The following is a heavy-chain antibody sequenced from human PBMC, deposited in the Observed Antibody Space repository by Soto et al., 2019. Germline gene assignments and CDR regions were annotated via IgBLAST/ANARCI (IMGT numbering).Heavy chain of an antibody. Sequence: VQLVQSGAEVKKPGASVKVSCKASGYTFTSYAMHWVRQAPGQRLEWMGWINAGNGNTKYSQKFQGRVTITRDTSASTAYMELSSLRSEDTAVYYCARDSLEGCSGGSCYYPFDYWGQGTLVTVSS. D-gene: IGHD2-15*01. J-gene: IGHJ4*02. V-gene: IGHV1-3*01. CDR1: GYTFTSYA. CDR3: ARDSLEGCSGGSCYYPFDY. CDR2: INAGNGNT.